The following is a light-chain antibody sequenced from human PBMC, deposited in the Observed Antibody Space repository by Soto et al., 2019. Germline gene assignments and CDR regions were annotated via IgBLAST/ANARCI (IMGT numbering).Light chain of an antibody. CDR1: QGINIF. J-gene: IGKJ2*01. Sequence: DIQLTQSPSFLSASVGDRVTITRRASQGINIFLAWFQQKPGKAPNLLISAASTSQSGVPSRFSGSGSETEFTLTITSLQPEDSATYYCQQRNSYPRTFGQGTKVDIK. V-gene: IGKV1-9*01. CDR3: QQRNSYPRT. CDR2: AAS.